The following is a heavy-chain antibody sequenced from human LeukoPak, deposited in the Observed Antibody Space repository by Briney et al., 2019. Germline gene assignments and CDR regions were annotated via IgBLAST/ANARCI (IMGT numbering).Heavy chain of an antibody. D-gene: IGHD3-10*01. CDR3: ARHPYGSGSNNWFDP. Sequence: SETLSLTCTVSGGSINSYYWSWIRQPPGKGLEWIGYIYTSGSTNYNPSLKSRVTISVDTSKNQFSLKLSSVTAADTAVYYCARHPYGSGSNNWFDPWGQGTLVTVSS. CDR1: GGSINSYY. J-gene: IGHJ5*02. V-gene: IGHV4-4*09. CDR2: IYTSGST.